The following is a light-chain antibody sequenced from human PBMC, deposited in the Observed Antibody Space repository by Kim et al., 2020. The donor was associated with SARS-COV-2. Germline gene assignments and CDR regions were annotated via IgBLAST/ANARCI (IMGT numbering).Light chain of an antibody. CDR1: QSIKSY. Sequence: SASVGDRVTITCRASQSIKSYLNWYQQKPGTAPKLLIYAASSLQSGVPSRFSGSVSRTDFTLTISSLQTEDSATYYCHQSYMTPYSFCQGTKLEI. CDR3: HQSYMTPYS. CDR2: AAS. J-gene: IGKJ2*03. V-gene: IGKV1-39*01.